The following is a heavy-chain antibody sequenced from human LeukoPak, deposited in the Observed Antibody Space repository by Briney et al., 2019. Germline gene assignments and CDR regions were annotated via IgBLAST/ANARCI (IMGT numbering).Heavy chain of an antibody. CDR2: IITFFGTA. D-gene: IGHD3-10*01. V-gene: IGHV1-69*13. CDR3: ARALYYGSGSYIYYYGMDV. J-gene: IGHJ6*02. CDR1: GGTFSSYA. Sequence: SVKVSCKASGGTFSSYAISWVRQAPGQGLEWMGGIITFFGTANYAQKFQGRVTITADESTSTAYMELSSLRSEDTAVYYCARALYYGSGSYIYYYGMDVWGQGTTVTVSS.